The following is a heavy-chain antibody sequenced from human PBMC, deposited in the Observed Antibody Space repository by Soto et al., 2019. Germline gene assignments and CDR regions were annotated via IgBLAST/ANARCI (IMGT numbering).Heavy chain of an antibody. J-gene: IGHJ4*02. CDR3: ARDNKIVGATDY. Sequence: EVQLLESGGGLVQPGGSLRLSCAASGFTFSSYAMSWVRQAPGKGLEWVSAISGSGGSTYYADSVKGRFTISRDNSKNTLYLQMNSLRAEDTAVYYCARDNKIVGATDYWGQGTLVTVSS. D-gene: IGHD1-26*01. V-gene: IGHV3-23*01. CDR1: GFTFSSYA. CDR2: ISGSGGST.